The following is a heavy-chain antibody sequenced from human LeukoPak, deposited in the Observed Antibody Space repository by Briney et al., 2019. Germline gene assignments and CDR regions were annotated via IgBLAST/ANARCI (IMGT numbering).Heavy chain of an antibody. CDR2: INPNSGGT. V-gene: IGHV1-2*02. CDR3: ARAYYTYYYDTSGYYLDY. J-gene: IGHJ4*02. CDR1: GFTFTRSA. D-gene: IGHD3-22*01. Sequence: ASVKVSCKASGFTFTRSAMQWVRQAPGQGLEWMGWINPNSGGTNYAQKFQGRVTMTRDTSISTAYMELSRLRSDDTAVYYCARAYYTYYYDTSGYYLDYWGQGTLVTVSS.